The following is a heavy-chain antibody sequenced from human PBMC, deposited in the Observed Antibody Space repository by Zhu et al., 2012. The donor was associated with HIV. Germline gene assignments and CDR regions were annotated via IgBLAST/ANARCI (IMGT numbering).Heavy chain of an antibody. CDR3: ARGHHSCSSNSCSVAFDY. J-gene: IGHJ4*02. CDR2: IYYSGST. V-gene: IGHV4-59*11. D-gene: IGHD2-2*01. Sequence: QVQLQESGPGLVKPSETLSLTCTVSGGSISRHFWSWIRQPPGKGLAWIGYIYYSGSTNYNPSLKSRVTISVDTSKNQFSLKLSSVTAADTAVYYCARGHHSCSSNSCSVAFDYSGQGTLVTVYS. CDR1: GGSISRHF.